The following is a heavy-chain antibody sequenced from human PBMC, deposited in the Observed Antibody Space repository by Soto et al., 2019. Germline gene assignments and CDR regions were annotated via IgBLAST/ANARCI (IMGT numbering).Heavy chain of an antibody. Sequence: ASVKVSCKASRYTFSGYYMYWVRQAPGQGLEWMGWMNPNSGNTGYAQKFQGRVSMTRNTSITTAYLELSSLRSDDTAIYYCARMATSGTLNWFDPWGQGTLVTVSS. J-gene: IGHJ5*02. CDR3: ARMATSGTLNWFDP. CDR1: RYTFSGYY. V-gene: IGHV1-8*02. CDR2: MNPNSGNT.